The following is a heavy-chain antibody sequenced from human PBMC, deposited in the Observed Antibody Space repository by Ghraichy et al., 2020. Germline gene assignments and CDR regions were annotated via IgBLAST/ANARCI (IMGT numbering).Heavy chain of an antibody. Sequence: GGSLRLSYTATALPFTSCIISYLLQPPLLGLEWVSGITDSGGNTFYADSVKGRFTISRDNSKNTLYLQMNSLRAEDTAVYYCAKDDVKWGSYYYGMDVWGQGTTV. J-gene: IGHJ6*02. V-gene: IGHV3-23*01. CDR2: ITDSGGNT. CDR3: AKDDVKWGSYYYGMDV. CDR1: ALPFTSCI. D-gene: IGHD2-15*01.